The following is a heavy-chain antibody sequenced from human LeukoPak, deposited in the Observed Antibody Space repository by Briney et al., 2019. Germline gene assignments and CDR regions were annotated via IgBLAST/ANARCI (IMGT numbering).Heavy chain of an antibody. Sequence: PGGSLRLSCAASGFTFSSYGMHWVRQAPGKGLEWVAVISYDGSNKYYADSVKGRFTISRDNSKNTLYLQMNSLRAEDTAVYYCARDLTYYDFWSGYYTVHTTQYYFDYWGQGTLVTVSS. J-gene: IGHJ4*02. CDR2: ISYDGSNK. CDR1: GFTFSSYG. D-gene: IGHD3-3*01. V-gene: IGHV3-30*03. CDR3: ARDLTYYDFWSGYYTVHTTQYYFDY.